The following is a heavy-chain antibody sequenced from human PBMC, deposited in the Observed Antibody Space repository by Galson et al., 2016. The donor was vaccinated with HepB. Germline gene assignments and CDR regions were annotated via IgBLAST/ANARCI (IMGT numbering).Heavy chain of an antibody. CDR1: GFTFSKYA. CDR3: TKDLSPSDYDFWSGYHAFDY. V-gene: IGHV3-23*01. Sequence: SLRLSCAASGFTFSKYAMIWVRQTPGKGLEWVSSVSLSGAGTYYADSVKGRFTISRDNSRNTLYLQMNSLRAEDTAVYYCTKDLSPSDYDFWSGYHAFDYWGQGTRVTVST. J-gene: IGHJ4*02. D-gene: IGHD3-3*01. CDR2: VSLSGAGT.